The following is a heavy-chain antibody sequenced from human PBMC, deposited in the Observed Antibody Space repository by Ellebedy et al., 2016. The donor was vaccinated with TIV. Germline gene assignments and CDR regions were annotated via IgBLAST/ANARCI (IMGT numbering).Heavy chain of an antibody. Sequence: GGSLRLSXVASGFTFGSFAMNWVRQTPGRGLECVSGINGAGDRTYYADSVKGRFTISRDNYKNTLYIQMNSLRGEDTAVYFCAKDRGSGWYHSWFNPWGQGTLVTVSS. D-gene: IGHD6-19*01. V-gene: IGHV3-23*01. J-gene: IGHJ5*02. CDR1: GFTFGSFA. CDR3: AKDRGSGWYHSWFNP. CDR2: INGAGDRT.